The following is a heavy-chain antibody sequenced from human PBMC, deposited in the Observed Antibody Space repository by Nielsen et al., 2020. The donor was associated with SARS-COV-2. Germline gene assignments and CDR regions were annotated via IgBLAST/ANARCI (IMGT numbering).Heavy chain of an antibody. J-gene: IGHJ4*02. CDR1: GYTFTGYY. D-gene: IGHD5-24*01. CDR2: INPNSGGT. Sequence: ASVKVSCKASGYTFTGYYMHWVRQAPGQGLEWMGWINPNSGGTNYAQKFQGRVTMTRDTSISTAYMELRSLRSDDTAVYYCARARGYYFDYWGQGTLVTVSS. V-gene: IGHV1-2*02. CDR3: ARARGYYFDY.